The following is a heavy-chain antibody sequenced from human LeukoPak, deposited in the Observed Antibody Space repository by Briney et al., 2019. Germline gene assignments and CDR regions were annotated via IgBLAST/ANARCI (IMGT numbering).Heavy chain of an antibody. CDR2: IYYDGST. J-gene: IGHJ6*02. D-gene: IGHD3-16*01. Sequence: SETLSLTCTVSGGSIRSYYWSWIRQPPGKGLEWIGYIYYDGSTNYNPSLKSRVTMSVDTSKNQFSLKLSSVTAADTAVYFCTRLTPVRLSSGYYFGMDVWGQGTTVTVSS. CDR3: TRLTPVRLSSGYYFGMDV. V-gene: IGHV4-59*08. CDR1: GGSIRSYY.